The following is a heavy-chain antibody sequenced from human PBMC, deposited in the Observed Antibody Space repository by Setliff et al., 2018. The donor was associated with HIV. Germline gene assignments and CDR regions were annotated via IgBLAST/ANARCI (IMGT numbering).Heavy chain of an antibody. D-gene: IGHD6-19*01. Sequence: SETLSLTCSVSGGSVNSGNYHWAWIRQPAGKGLEWIGHIYTSGSPHYKSSLTSRLTISLDTSRDQFSLKLTSVTAADSATYYCARWVYNSAWSLDYWGQGTLVTVSS. V-gene: IGHV4-61*09. CDR2: IYTSGSP. J-gene: IGHJ4*02. CDR3: ARWVYNSAWSLDY. CDR1: GGSVNSGNYH.